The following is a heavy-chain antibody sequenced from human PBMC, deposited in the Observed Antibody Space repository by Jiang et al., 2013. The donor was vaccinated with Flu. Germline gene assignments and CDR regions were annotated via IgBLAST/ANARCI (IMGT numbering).Heavy chain of an antibody. CDR3: ASSDVITFGQYGMDV. CDR2: INPSGGST. V-gene: IGHV1-46*01. J-gene: IGHJ6*02. D-gene: IGHD3-16*01. Sequence: QSGAEVKKPGASVKVSCKASGYTFTSYYMHWVRQAPGQGLEWMGIINPSGGSTSYAQKFQGRVTMTRDTSTSTVYMELSSLRSEDTAVYYCASSDVITFGQYGMDVWGQGTAVTVSS. CDR1: GYTFTSYY.